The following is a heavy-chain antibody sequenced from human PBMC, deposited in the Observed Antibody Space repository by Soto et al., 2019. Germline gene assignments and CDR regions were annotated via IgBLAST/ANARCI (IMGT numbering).Heavy chain of an antibody. CDR2: INSDGSST. V-gene: IGHV3-74*01. D-gene: IGHD2-15*01. CDR3: AARYCSVNSCYFF. J-gene: IGHJ4*02. CDR1: GFTFSSYW. Sequence: PGGSLRLSCAASGFTFSSYWMHWVRQAPGKGLVWVSRINSDGSSTNYADSVKGRFTISRDNAKNTLYLQMNSLRAEDTAVYYCAARYCSVNSCYFFWGQGTLVTVPS.